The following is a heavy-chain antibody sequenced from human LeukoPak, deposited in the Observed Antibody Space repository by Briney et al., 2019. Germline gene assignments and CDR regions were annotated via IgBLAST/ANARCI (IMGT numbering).Heavy chain of an antibody. J-gene: IGHJ4*02. CDR3: AREGYYGSGSPPSLYFDY. D-gene: IGHD3-10*01. CDR2: TSSDLNVK. Sequence: GGSLRLSCAASGFTFSSYGMHWVRQAPGKGLEWVAVTSSDLNVKLYADSVKGRFTISRDNSRSTLYLQMDSLRPEDTAIYYCAREGYYGSGSPPSLYFDYWGQGTLVTVSS. V-gene: IGHV3-30*03. CDR1: GFTFSSYG.